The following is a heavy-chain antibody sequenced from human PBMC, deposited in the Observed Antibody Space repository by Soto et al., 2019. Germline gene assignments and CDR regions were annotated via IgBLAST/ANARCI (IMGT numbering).Heavy chain of an antibody. D-gene: IGHD3-22*01. CDR3: TTEASYYYDSSGYRFDY. CDR2: IKSKTDGGTT. CDR1: GLTISNAW. V-gene: IGHV3-15*07. Sequence: PGGSMRLSCAAAGLTISNAWMNWVRQAPGKGLEWVGRIKSKTDGGTTDYAAPVKGRFTISRDDSKNTLYLQMNSLKTEDTAVYYCTTEASYYYDSSGYRFDYWGQGTLVTVSS. J-gene: IGHJ4*02.